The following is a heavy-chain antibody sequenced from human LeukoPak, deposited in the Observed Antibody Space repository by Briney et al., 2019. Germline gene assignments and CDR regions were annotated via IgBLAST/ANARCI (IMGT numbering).Heavy chain of an antibody. CDR3: AREFTDYGGNSDSDY. J-gene: IGHJ4*02. CDR2: ISSSSSYI. CDR1: GVTFSSYS. V-gene: IGHV3-21*01. Sequence: GSLRLSCAASGVTFSSYSMNWVRQAPGKGLEWVSSISSSSSYIYYADSVKGRFTISRDNAKNSLYLQMNSLRAEDTAVYYCAREFTDYGGNSDSDYWGQGTLVTVSS. D-gene: IGHD4-23*01.